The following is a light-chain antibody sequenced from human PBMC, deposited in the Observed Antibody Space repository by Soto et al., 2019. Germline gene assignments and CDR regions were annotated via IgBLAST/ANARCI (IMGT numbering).Light chain of an antibody. V-gene: IGKV1-5*03. CDR2: KAS. J-gene: IGKJ1*01. Sequence: IHMTQSPSTLSASLGDRVTMTFRASQSISSWLAWYQQKPGKAPKLLIYKASSLESGVPSRFSGSGSGTEFTLTISSLQPDDFATYYCQQYNSYLTFGQGTKVDIK. CDR3: QQYNSYLT. CDR1: QSISSW.